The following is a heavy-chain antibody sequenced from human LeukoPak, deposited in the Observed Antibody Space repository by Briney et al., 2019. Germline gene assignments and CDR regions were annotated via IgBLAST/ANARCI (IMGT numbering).Heavy chain of an antibody. CDR1: GGSISSYY. D-gene: IGHD3-10*01. J-gene: IGHJ5*02. CDR3: AGNYGSPANWLDP. Sequence: SETLSLTCTVSGGSISSYYWSWIRQPPGKGLEWIGYIYCSGTTNYNPSLKSRVTILVDTSKNQFSLKLTSVTAADTAIYYCAGNYGSPANWLDPWGQGTLVTVSS. CDR2: IYCSGTT. V-gene: IGHV4-59*01.